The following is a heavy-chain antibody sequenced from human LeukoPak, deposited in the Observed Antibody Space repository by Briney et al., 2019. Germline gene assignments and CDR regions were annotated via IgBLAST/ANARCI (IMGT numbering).Heavy chain of an antibody. J-gene: IGHJ4*02. CDR1: GFTFSSYG. Sequence: GGSLRFSGAASGFTFSSYGMNWVRQAQGKGLEWVSYISGSGSTIYYADSVKGRFTISRDNAKNSLYLQMNSLRAEDTAVYYCARERGYSYGYDYWGQGTLVTVSS. CDR2: ISGSGSTI. V-gene: IGHV3-48*04. D-gene: IGHD5-18*01. CDR3: ARERGYSYGYDY.